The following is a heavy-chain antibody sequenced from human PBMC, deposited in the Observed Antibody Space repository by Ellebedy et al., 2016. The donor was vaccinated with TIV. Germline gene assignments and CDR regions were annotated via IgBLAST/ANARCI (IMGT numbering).Heavy chain of an antibody. V-gene: IGHV3-23*01. J-gene: IGHJ4*02. CDR1: GFTFSNYA. Sequence: GGSLRLXCAASGFTFSNYAMNWVRQAPGKGLEWVSAITGSGDGTYYADSVKGRFTISRDNSKNTLYLQMNSLRAEDTALYYCAKGMRGGADFDYWGQGTLVTVSS. D-gene: IGHD4/OR15-4a*01. CDR3: AKGMRGGADFDY. CDR2: ITGSGDGT.